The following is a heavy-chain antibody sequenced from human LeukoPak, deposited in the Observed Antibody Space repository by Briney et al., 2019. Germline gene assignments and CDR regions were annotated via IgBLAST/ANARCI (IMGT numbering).Heavy chain of an antibody. CDR1: GITLSNYG. D-gene: IGHD3-10*01. Sequence: PGGPLRLSCAVSGITLSNYGMSWVRQAPGKGLEWVAGISGSGGSTNYADSVKGRFTISRDSPKNTLYLQMNSVRAEDTAVYFCAKRGVVIRVVLVGFHKEAYYFDSWGQGALVTVSS. CDR2: ISGSGGST. J-gene: IGHJ4*02. V-gene: IGHV3-23*01. CDR3: AKRGVVIRVVLVGFHKEAYYFDS.